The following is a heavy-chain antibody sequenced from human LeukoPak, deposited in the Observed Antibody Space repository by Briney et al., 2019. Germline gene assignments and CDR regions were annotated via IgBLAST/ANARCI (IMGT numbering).Heavy chain of an antibody. CDR3: ARDWSPYDY. V-gene: IGHV3-7*01. J-gene: IGHJ4*02. CDR1: GFTFSSYW. CDR2: IKQDGSDK. Sequence: PGGSLRLSCAASGFTFSSYWVSWVRQAPGKGLEWVANIKQDGSDKYYVDSVKGRFTISRDNAKNSLYLQMNSLRVEDTAVYYCARDWSPYDYWGQGTLVTVSS.